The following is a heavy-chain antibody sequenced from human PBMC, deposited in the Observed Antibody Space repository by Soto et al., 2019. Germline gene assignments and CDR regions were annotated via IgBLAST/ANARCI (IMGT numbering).Heavy chain of an antibody. V-gene: IGHV3-23*01. D-gene: IGHD5-18*01. CDR2: ISGSGTST. CDR1: GITFSNYV. Sequence: EVQLLESGGGLVQPGGSLRLSCAASGITFSNYVLSWVRQAPGKGLEWVSSISGSGTSTYYADSVKGRFSISRGTSKSTLYLHMSSLRADDTAIYYCAKEAGGGAAMVTSYFDYWGQGTLVTVSS. J-gene: IGHJ4*02. CDR3: AKEAGGGAAMVTSYFDY.